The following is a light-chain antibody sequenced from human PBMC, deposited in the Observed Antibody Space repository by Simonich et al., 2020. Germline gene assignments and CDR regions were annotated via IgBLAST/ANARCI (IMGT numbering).Light chain of an antibody. Sequence: QLVLTQSPSASASLGASVKLTCTLSSGHSSYAIGWQQQQPEKGPRYLMKLHSDGSHSKGDGIPYRFSGSSSGAGRYLTISSLQSEDEADYYCQTWGTGVVFGGGTKLTVL. J-gene: IGLJ2*01. CDR2: LHSDGSH. CDR1: SGHSSYA. CDR3: QTWGTGVV. V-gene: IGLV4-69*01.